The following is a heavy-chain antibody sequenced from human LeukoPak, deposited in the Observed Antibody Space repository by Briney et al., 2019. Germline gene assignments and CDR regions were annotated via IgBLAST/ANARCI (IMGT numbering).Heavy chain of an antibody. J-gene: IGHJ4*02. V-gene: IGHV3-33*08. CDR2: IWSDGTNK. CDR3: ARDAQRGFDYSNCLQY. D-gene: IGHD4-11*01. Sequence: GSSVRLSCAASGFTFNHYHMLGLPQAPGRALEGVFVIWSDGTNKYYDPYVKGRFTISRDDFNKTVYLQMSSLRPDDTGVYYCARDAQRGFDYSNCLQYWGQGTPVTVST. CDR1: GFTFNHYH.